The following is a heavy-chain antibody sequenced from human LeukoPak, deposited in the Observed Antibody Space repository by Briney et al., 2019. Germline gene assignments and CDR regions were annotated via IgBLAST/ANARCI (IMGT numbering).Heavy chain of an antibody. CDR3: ARGIPVSARSRYDSSGYYYLYFDY. CDR1: GGSFSGYY. J-gene: IGHJ4*02. V-gene: IGHV4-34*01. D-gene: IGHD3-22*01. CDR2: INHSGST. Sequence: PSETLSLTCAVYGGSFSGYYWSWIRQPPGKGLEWIGEINHSGSTNYNPSLKSRVTISVDTSKNQFSLKLSSVTAADTAVYYCARGIPVSARSRYDSSGYYYLYFDYRGQGTLVTVSS.